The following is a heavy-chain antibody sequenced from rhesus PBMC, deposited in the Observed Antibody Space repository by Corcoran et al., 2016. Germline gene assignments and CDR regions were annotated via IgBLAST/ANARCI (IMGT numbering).Heavy chain of an antibody. D-gene: IGHD6-31*01. CDR1: GYSISYGYG. J-gene: IGHJ6*01. Sequence: QLQLQESGPGLVKPSETLSLSCGVSGYSISYGYGWSWIRQPPGKALAWVGSTGGNGGNPNYNTSLKCRVTDSKDTSKNQVVLDLTSVTAADTAVDYCARVTGYTRGWDGAYGLDSWGQGVVVTVSS. CDR3: ARVTGYTRGWDGAYGLDS. CDR2: TGGNGGNP. V-gene: IGHV4-127*01.